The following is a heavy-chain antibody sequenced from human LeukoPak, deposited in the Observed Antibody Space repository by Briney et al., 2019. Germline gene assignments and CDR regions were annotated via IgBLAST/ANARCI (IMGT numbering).Heavy chain of an antibody. V-gene: IGHV1-18*01. CDR3: ARVELRRSARYYGMDV. J-gene: IGHJ6*02. Sequence: ASVKVSCMASGYTFTSYGISWVRQAPGQGLEWMGWISAYNGNTNYAQKLQGRVTMTTDTSTSTAHMELRSLRSDDTAVYYCARVELRRSARYYGMDVWGQGTTVTVSS. D-gene: IGHD1-7*01. CDR2: ISAYNGNT. CDR1: GYTFTSYG.